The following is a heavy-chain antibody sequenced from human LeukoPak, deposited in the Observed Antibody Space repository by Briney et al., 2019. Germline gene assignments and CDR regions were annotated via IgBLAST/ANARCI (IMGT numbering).Heavy chain of an antibody. CDR2: IIPIFGTA. D-gene: IGHD2-2*01. J-gene: IGHJ5*02. V-gene: IGHV1-69*13. CDR1: GGTFSSYA. Sequence: SVKVSCKASGGTFSSYAISWVRQAPGQGLEWMGGIIPIFGTANYAQKFQGRVTITADESTSTAYMELSSLRSEDTAVYYCAREVEYQLLGWFDPWGQGALVTVSS. CDR3: AREVEYQLLGWFDP.